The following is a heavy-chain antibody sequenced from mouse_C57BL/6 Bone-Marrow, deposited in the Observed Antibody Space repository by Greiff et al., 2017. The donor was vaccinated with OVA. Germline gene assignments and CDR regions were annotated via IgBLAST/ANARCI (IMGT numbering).Heavy chain of an antibody. D-gene: IGHD1-1*01. CDR3: ARYNTTVVGLYAMDD. J-gene: IGHJ4*01. CDR2: IRNKANGYTT. CDR1: GFTFTDYY. Sequence: EVMLVESGGGLVQPGGSLSLSCAASGFTFTDYYMSWVRQPPGKALAWLGFIRNKANGYTTEYSASVKGRFTISRDNSQSILYLQMNALGAEDSATYYCARYNTTVVGLYAMDDWGQGTSVTVSS. V-gene: IGHV7-3*01.